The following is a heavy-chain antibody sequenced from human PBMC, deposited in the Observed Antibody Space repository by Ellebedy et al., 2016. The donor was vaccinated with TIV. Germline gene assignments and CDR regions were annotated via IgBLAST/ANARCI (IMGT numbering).Heavy chain of an antibody. CDR2: INHSGST. CDR1: GGSFSGYY. V-gene: IGHV4-34*01. J-gene: IGHJ4*02. CDR3: ARLLHYYGSGSYYGDY. D-gene: IGHD3-10*01. Sequence: SETLSLTCAVYGGSFSGYYWSWIRQPPGKGLEWIGEINHSGSTNYNPSLKSRVTVSVDTSKTQFSLKLSSVTAADTAVYYCARLLHYYGSGSYYGDYWGQGTLVTVSS.